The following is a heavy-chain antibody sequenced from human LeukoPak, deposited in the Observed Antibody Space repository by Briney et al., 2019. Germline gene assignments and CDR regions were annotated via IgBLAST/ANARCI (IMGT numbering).Heavy chain of an antibody. J-gene: IGHJ3*02. CDR3: ARGRLLWFGAASWEVGAFDI. CDR2: ISGSGGST. V-gene: IGHV3-23*01. CDR1: GFTFSSYA. D-gene: IGHD3-10*01. Sequence: GGSLRLSCAASGFTFSSYAMSWVRQAPGKWLEWVSAISGSGGSTYYADSVKGRFTISRDNAKNSLYLQMNSLKAEDTAVYYCARGRLLWFGAASWEVGAFDIWGQGTMVTVSS.